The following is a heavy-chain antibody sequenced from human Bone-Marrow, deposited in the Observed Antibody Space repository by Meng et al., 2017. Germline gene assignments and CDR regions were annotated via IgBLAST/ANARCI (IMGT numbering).Heavy chain of an antibody. J-gene: IGHJ5*02. Sequence: QLQLQESGSGLVKPSQTLSLTCAVSGGSISSGGYSWSWIRQPPGKGLEWIGYIYHSGSTYYNPSLKSRVTISVDRSKNQFSLKLSSVTAADTAVYCCARGYCGGDCYIPFDNWFDPWGQGTLVTVSS. CDR3: ARGYCGGDCYIPFDNWFDP. CDR2: IYHSGST. CDR1: GGSISSGGYS. V-gene: IGHV4-30-2*01. D-gene: IGHD2-21*02.